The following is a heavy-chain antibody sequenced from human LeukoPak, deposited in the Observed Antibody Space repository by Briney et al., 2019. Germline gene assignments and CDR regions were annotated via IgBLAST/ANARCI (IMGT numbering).Heavy chain of an antibody. CDR1: GGSISSYY. V-gene: IGHV4-59*08. CDR2: IYYSGST. CDR3: VRQRLLWFVESNSGFDY. D-gene: IGHD3-10*01. J-gene: IGHJ4*02. Sequence: SETLSLTCTVSGGSISSYYWSWIRQPPGKGLEWIGYIYYSGSTNYNPSLKSRVTISLDTSKKQFSLNLYSVTAADTAVYYCVRQRLLWFVESNSGFDYWGQGTLVTVSS.